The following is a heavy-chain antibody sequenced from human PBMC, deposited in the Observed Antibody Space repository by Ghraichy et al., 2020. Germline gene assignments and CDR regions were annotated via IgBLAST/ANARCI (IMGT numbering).Heavy chain of an antibody. CDR1: GFTFSGYW. CDR3: ARRYFDS. CDR2: IRQDGNEK. J-gene: IGHJ4*02. V-gene: IGHV3-7*03. Sequence: GESLNISCVASGFTFSGYWMQWVRQAPGKGLEWVANIRQDGNEKYYVDSVKGRFTISRDNPRNSLYLQMNSLRAEDTAVYYCARRYFDSWGQGTLVTVSS.